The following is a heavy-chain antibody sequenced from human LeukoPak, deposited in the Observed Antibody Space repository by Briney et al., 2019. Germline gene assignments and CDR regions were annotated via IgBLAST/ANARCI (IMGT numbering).Heavy chain of an antibody. CDR1: GGSISSYY. D-gene: IGHD3-10*01. V-gene: IGHV4-59*01. J-gene: IGHJ4*02. Sequence: SETLSLTCTVSGGSISSYYWSWIRQPPGKGLEWIGYIYYSGSTRYNPSLKRRVTISVDTSKNKFSLKLSSVTAADTAVYHCARDQSGGYYFDYWGQGTLVTVSS. CDR2: IYYSGST. CDR3: ARDQSGGYYFDY.